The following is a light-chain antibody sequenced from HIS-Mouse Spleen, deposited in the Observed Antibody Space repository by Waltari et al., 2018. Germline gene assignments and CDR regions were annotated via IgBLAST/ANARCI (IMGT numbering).Light chain of an antibody. CDR3: QQYNSYSP. CDR1: QSISSW. V-gene: IGKV1-5*03. CDR2: KAS. Sequence: DIQMTQSPSTLSASVGDRVTITCRASQSISSWVAWYQQKPGKAPKLLIYKASSLESGVSSRFSGSESGTEFNLTISSLQPDDFATYYGQQYNSYSPFGGGTKVEIK. J-gene: IGKJ4*01.